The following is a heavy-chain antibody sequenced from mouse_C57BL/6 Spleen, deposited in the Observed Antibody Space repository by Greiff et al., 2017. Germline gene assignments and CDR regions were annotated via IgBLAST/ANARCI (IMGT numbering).Heavy chain of an antibody. CDR2: INPSNGGT. CDR3: ARWDWGEGFDY. Sequence: VQLQQPGTELVKPGASVKLSCKASGYTFTSYWMHWVKQRPGQGLEWIGNINPSNGGTNYNEKFKSKATLTVDKSSSTAYLPLSSLTSEVSAVYYCARWDWGEGFDYWGQGTTLTVSS. V-gene: IGHV1-53*01. J-gene: IGHJ2*01. CDR1: GYTFTSYW. D-gene: IGHD4-1*01.